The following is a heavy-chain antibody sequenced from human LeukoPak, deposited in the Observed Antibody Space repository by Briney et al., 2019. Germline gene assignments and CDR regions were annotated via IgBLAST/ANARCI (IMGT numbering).Heavy chain of an antibody. V-gene: IGHV4-30-4*08. Sequence: SETLSLTCTVSGGSISSGDYYWSWIRQLPGKGLEWIGYIYYSGSTYYNPSLKSRVTISVDTSKNQFSLKLSSVTAADTAVYYCARDRGSSSELDIWGQGTMVTVSS. CDR2: IYYSGST. D-gene: IGHD6-6*01. CDR3: ARDRGSSSELDI. J-gene: IGHJ3*02. CDR1: GGSISSGDYY.